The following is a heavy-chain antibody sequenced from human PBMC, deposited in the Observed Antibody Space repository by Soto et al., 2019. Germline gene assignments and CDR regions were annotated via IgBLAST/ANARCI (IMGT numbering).Heavy chain of an antibody. J-gene: IGHJ4*02. D-gene: IGHD6-19*01. CDR1: GFTFDDYA. CDR3: AKAESSGWYYSLDY. Sequence: EVQLVESGGGLVQPGKSLRLSCAASGFTFDDYAMHWVRQVPGKGLEWVSGLSWNSGTIDYADSVKGRFTISRDNAKNSLHLQMNRLKPEDTAFSYCAKAESSGWYYSLDYWGQGTLVTVSS. V-gene: IGHV3-9*01. CDR2: LSWNSGTI.